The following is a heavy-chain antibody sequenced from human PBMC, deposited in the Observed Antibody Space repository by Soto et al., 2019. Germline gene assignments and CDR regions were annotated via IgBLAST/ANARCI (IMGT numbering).Heavy chain of an antibody. CDR3: ARVREIAAAGTTYYYYYYGMDV. Sequence: GGSLRLSCAASGFTFSSYAMHWVRQAPGKGLEWVAVISYDGSNKYYADSVKGRFTISRDNSKNTLYLKMNSLRAEDTAVYYCARVREIAAAGTTYYYYYYGMDVWGQGTTVTVSS. J-gene: IGHJ6*02. V-gene: IGHV3-30-3*01. CDR1: GFTFSSYA. CDR2: ISYDGSNK. D-gene: IGHD6-13*01.